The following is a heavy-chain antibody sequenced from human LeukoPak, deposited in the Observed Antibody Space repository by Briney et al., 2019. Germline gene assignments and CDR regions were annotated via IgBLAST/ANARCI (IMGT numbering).Heavy chain of an antibody. CDR3: ARDVSFAVVPDY. V-gene: IGHV3-7*01. Sequence: PGGSLRLSCAASGFTFSSYWMSWVRQAPGKGLEWVANIKQDGSEKYYVGSVKGRFTISRDNAKNSLYLQMNSLRAEGTAVYYCARDVSFAVVPDYWGQGTLVTVSS. CDR2: IKQDGSEK. D-gene: IGHD3-3*01. CDR1: GFTFSSYW. J-gene: IGHJ4*02.